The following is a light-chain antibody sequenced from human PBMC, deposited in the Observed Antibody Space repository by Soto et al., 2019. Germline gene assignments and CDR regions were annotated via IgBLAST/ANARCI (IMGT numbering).Light chain of an antibody. Sequence: DIQMTQSPSTLSASVGDRVTITCRASQSISSWLAWYQQKPGKAPKVLISKASTLQSGVPSRFSGSRSATEFTLTVSSLQPDDFATYYCQQYHSYPYTFGQRTKLEIE. CDR3: QQYHSYPYT. V-gene: IGKV1-5*03. J-gene: IGKJ2*01. CDR2: KAS. CDR1: QSISSW.